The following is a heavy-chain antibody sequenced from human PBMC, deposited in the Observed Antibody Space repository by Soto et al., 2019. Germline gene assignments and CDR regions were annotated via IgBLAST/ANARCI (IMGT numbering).Heavy chain of an antibody. J-gene: IGHJ4*02. CDR3: ASQYYYDSSGPQTFDY. D-gene: IGHD3-22*01. V-gene: IGHV4-59*01. CDR2: IYYGGGT. Sequence: HSETLSLTCTVSGGSISSYYWNWIRQPPGKGLEWIGDIYYGGGTNYNPSLKSRVTLSVDTSKNQFSLKLSSVTAADTAVYYCASQYYYDSSGPQTFDYGGRETRFPVPS. CDR1: GGSISSYY.